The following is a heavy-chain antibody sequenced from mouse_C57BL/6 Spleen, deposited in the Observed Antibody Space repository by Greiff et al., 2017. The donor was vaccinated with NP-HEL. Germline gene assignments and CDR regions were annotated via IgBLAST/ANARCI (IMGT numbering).Heavy chain of an antibody. CDR1: GYTFTSYW. Sequence: QVQLQQPGAELVRPGTSVKLSCKASGYTFTSYWMHWVKQRPGQGLEWIGVIDPSDSYTNYNQKFKGKATLTVDTSSSTAYMQLSSLTSEDSAVYSCAREGTNWYFDVWGTGTTVPVSS. D-gene: IGHD2-14*01. V-gene: IGHV1-59*01. CDR2: IDPSDSYT. J-gene: IGHJ1*03. CDR3: AREGTNWYFDV.